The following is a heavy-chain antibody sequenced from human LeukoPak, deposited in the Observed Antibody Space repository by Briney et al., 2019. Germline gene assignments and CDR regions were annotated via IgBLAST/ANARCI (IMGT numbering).Heavy chain of an antibody. D-gene: IGHD3-9*01. V-gene: IGHV3-23*01. Sequence: GGSLRLSCAASGFTFSSYAMSWVRQAPGKGLEWVSAISGSGGSTYYADPVKGRFTISRDNSKNTLYLQMNSLRAEGTAVYYCAKHYDILTGYYTYFDYWGQGTLVTVSS. CDR1: GFTFSSYA. CDR3: AKHYDILTGYYTYFDY. J-gene: IGHJ4*02. CDR2: ISGSGGST.